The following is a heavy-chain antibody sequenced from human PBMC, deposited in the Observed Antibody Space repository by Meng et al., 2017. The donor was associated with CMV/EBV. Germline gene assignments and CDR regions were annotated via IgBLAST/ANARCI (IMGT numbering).Heavy chain of an antibody. Sequence: GESLKTSCAASGFIFSSYWMDWVRQAPGKGLVWVSRINNDGSRTTYADSVKGRFTVSRDNAKNTLYQQMNSLKAEDTAVYYCARPQIPIFGVVQQMGDAFYIWGQGTMVTVSS. CDR2: INNDGSRT. CDR3: ARPQIPIFGVVQQMGDAFYI. J-gene: IGHJ3*02. CDR1: GFIFSSYW. D-gene: IGHD3-3*01. V-gene: IGHV3-74*01.